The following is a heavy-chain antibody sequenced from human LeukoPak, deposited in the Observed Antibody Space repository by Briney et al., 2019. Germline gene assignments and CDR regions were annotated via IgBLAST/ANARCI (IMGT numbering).Heavy chain of an antibody. CDR2: IYYSGST. Sequence: SETLSLTCTVSGGSISSYYWSWIRQPPGKGLDWIGYIYYSGSTNYNPFLKSRVTISVDTSKNQFSLKLSSVTAADTAVYHCARRDSSSCIDYWGQGTLVTVSS. D-gene: IGHD6-13*01. CDR1: GGSISSYY. CDR3: ARRDSSSCIDY. J-gene: IGHJ4*02. V-gene: IGHV4-59*08.